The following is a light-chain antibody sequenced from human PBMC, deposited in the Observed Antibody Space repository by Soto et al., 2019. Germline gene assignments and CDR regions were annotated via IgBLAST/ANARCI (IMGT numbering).Light chain of an antibody. J-gene: IGLJ1*01. CDR2: GNI. CDR3: QSYDSSLNADV. Sequence: QSVLTQPPSVSGAPGQGVSISCTGSNSNVGAGYDVHWYQQLPRTAPKLLIYGNINRPSGVPDRFSGSKSGTSASLAITGLQAEDEADYYCQSYDSSLNADVFGTGTKVTVL. CDR1: NSNVGAGYD. V-gene: IGLV1-40*01.